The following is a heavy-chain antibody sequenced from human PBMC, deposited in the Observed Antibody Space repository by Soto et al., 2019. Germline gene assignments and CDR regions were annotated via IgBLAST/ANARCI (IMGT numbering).Heavy chain of an antibody. V-gene: IGHV1-3*01. CDR3: ARGRLQLYYDFWSGYDGRDAFDI. CDR2: INAGNGNT. J-gene: IGHJ3*02. D-gene: IGHD3-3*01. CDR1: GYTFTSYA. Sequence: ASVKVSCEASGYTFTSYAMHWVRQAPGQRLEWMGWINAGNGNTKYSQKFQGRVTITRDTSASTAYMELSSLRSEDTAVYYCARGRLQLYYDFWSGYDGRDAFDIWGQGTMVTVSS.